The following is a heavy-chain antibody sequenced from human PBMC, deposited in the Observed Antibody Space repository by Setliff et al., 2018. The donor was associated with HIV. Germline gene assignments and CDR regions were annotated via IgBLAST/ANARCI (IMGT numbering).Heavy chain of an antibody. Sequence: ASVKVSCKASGYTFSAYFIHWVRQAPGQGLEWMGRIIPIFHTAYYAQKFQGRVIITADESSTTAYMELSSLRSDDTAVYYCARDGLLEAGIRFDYWGQGTLVTVSS. CDR2: IIPIFHTA. CDR1: GYTFSAYF. CDR3: ARDGLLEAGIRFDY. J-gene: IGHJ4*02. V-gene: IGHV1-69*13. D-gene: IGHD6-19*01.